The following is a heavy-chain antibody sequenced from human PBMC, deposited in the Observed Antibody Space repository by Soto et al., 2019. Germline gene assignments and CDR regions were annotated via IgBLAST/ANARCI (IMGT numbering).Heavy chain of an antibody. CDR3: ARGEGAAPGILPAAINWFDP. Sequence: PSETLSLTCTVSGVSISDYYWSWIRQPPGKGLEWIGYIYYSGSTSYNPSLKSRVTISLDTSKNQFSLKVNSVTAADTAVYYCARGEGAAPGILPAAINWFDPWGQGTMVTVSS. CDR1: GVSISDYY. J-gene: IGHJ5*02. CDR2: IYYSGST. D-gene: IGHD2-2*02. V-gene: IGHV4-59*01.